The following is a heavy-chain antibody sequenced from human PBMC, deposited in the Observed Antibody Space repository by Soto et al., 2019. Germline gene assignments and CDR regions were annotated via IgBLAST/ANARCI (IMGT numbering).Heavy chain of an antibody. J-gene: IGHJ4*02. V-gene: IGHV1-18*01. CDR1: GYTFTSYG. D-gene: IGHD6-19*01. CDR2: ISAYNGNT. Sequence: QVHLVQSGAEVKKPWASVKVSCKASGYTFTSYGISLVRQAPGQGLEWMGWISAYNGNTNYAQKRQGRVTMTTDTATSTAYMELRSLRSDDTAVYYCGRETVAGTTGFDYWGQGTLVTVYS. CDR3: GRETVAGTTGFDY.